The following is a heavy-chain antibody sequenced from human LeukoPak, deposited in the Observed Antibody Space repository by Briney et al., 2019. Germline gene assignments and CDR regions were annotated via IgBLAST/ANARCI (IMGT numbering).Heavy chain of an antibody. D-gene: IGHD3-3*01. CDR3: AKGGYENPFDY. CDR1: GFTVSSNY. Sequence: GGSLRLSCAASGFTVSSNYMSWVRQAPGQGLEWVSVIYSGGSSYYADSVKGRFTISRDNSKNTLYLQMNSLRAEDTAVYYCAKGGYENPFDYWGQGTLVTVSS. V-gene: IGHV3-66*01. CDR2: IYSGGSS. J-gene: IGHJ4*02.